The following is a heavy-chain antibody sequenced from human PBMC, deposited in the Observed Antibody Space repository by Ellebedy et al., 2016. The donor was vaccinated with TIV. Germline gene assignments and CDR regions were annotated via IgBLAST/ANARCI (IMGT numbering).Heavy chain of an antibody. CDR1: GFASSSYS. V-gene: IGHV3-48*01. Sequence: PGGSLRLSCAASGFASSSYSMNWVRQAPGKGLQRVSSIDCGSVTIYYADSVKDRFIISRDNGKSSLYLQMNSLRAEDTAVYYCARDSMIWIFDNWGQGTLVTVSS. CDR2: IDCGSVTI. J-gene: IGHJ4*02. CDR3: ARDSMIWIFDN. D-gene: IGHD3-22*01.